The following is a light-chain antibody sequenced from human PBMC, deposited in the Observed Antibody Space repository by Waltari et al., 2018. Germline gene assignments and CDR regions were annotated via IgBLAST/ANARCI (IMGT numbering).Light chain of an antibody. J-gene: IGLJ3*02. V-gene: IGLV2-14*01. CDR1: SSDVGGYNY. CDR2: DVT. CDR3: SSYTTSTWV. Sequence: LTQPASVSGSPGQSITISCTGTSSDVGGYNYVSWYQQHPGKAPKLMIYDVTKRPSGVSNRFSGSKSANTASLTISGLQAEDEADYYCSSYTTSTWVFGGGTKLTVL.